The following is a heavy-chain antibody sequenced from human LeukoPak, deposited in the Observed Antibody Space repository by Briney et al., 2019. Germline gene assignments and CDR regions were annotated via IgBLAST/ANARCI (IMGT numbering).Heavy chain of an antibody. V-gene: IGHV3-48*01. J-gene: IGHJ4*02. CDR1: GFTFSSYT. CDR3: VRGGYRGFDYEY. D-gene: IGHD5-12*01. CDR2: IGTSSTTI. Sequence: GGSLRLSCAASGFTFSSYTMNRVRQPPGKGLEWVSNIGTSSTTIYYADSVKGRFTISRDNAKNSLYLQMNSLRAEDTAVYYCVRGGYRGFDYEYWGQGTLVTVSS.